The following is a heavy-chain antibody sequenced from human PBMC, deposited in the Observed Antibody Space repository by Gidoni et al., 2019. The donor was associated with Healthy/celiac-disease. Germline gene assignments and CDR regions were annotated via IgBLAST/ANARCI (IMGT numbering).Heavy chain of an antibody. CDR3: ARGRDRYIVVVPAAPFWFDP. V-gene: IGHV4-34*01. J-gene: IGHJ5*02. CDR1: GGSFSGYY. CDR2: INHSGST. Sequence: QVQLQQWGAGLLKPSETLSLTCAVYGGSFSGYYWSWIRQPPGKGLEWIGEINHSGSTNYNPSLKSRVTISVDTSKNQFSRKLSSVTAADTAVYYCARGRDRYIVVVPAAPFWFDPWGQGTLVTVSS. D-gene: IGHD2-2*01.